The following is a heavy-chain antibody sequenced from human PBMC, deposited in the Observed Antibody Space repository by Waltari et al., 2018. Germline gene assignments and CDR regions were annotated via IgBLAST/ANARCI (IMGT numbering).Heavy chain of an antibody. CDR2: VYHSGGT. D-gene: IGHD1-7*01. Sequence: QVQLQESGPRLVKPSETLSLTCAVSGYSISSGYYWGWIRQPPGKGLEWIGSVYHSGGTYYNPSRKSRVTISVDTSKNEFPLKLTSVTAADTAVYYCARVGNWNYGNYFDYWGQGTLVTVSS. CDR1: GYSISSGYY. CDR3: ARVGNWNYGNYFDY. J-gene: IGHJ4*02. V-gene: IGHV4-38-2*01.